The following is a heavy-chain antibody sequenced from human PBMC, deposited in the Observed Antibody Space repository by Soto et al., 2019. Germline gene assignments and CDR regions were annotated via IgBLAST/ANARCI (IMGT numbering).Heavy chain of an antibody. J-gene: IGHJ6*02. Sequence: GGSLRLSCAASGFTFSNAWMSWVRQAPGKGLEWVGRIKSKTDGGTTDYAAPVKGRFTIPREDSKNTLYLQMNSLKTEDTAVYYITTGPSWYYYYFCIDVWGQGTTVTVSS. CDR1: GFTFSNAW. V-gene: IGHV3-15*01. CDR3: TTGPSWYYYYFCIDV. CDR2: IKSKTDGGTT. D-gene: IGHD2-2*01.